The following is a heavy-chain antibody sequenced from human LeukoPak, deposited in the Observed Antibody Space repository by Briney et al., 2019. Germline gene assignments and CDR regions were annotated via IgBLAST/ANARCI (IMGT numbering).Heavy chain of an antibody. CDR2: IKPGGNEK. Sequence: GGSLRLSCAASGFTFNGYRMSWVRQGPGKGLEWVANIKPGGNEKYYVDSVKGRFTISRDNVKNSLYLQMNSLRAEDTAIYYCATFRFLGTWGQGTMVTVSP. J-gene: IGHJ3*01. CDR1: GFTFNGYR. D-gene: IGHD3-3*01. CDR3: ATFRFLGT. V-gene: IGHV3-7*03.